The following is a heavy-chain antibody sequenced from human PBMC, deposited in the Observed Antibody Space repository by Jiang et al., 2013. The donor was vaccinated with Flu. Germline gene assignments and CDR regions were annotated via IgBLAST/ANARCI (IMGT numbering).Heavy chain of an antibody. D-gene: IGHD1-26*01. V-gene: IGHV1-69*01. CDR2: IIPMFGTA. CDR3: ACGSYTHYYYMGV. CDR1: GDSFSSYA. J-gene: IGHJ6*03. Sequence: GAEVKKPGSSVKVSCKASGDSFSSYASSWVRQAPGQGLEWMGGIIPMFGTANYAQKFQGRLTITADESTSTSYMELSSLRSEDTAVYYCACGSYTHYYYMGVWGKGTTVTVSS.